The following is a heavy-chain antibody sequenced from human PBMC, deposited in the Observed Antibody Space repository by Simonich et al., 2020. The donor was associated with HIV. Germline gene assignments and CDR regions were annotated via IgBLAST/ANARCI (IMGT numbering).Heavy chain of an antibody. CDR3: ARVDALDF. CDR1: GNTFTAYY. CDR2: INPNTGGT. Sequence: QVQLVQSGAEVKKPGASVRVSCKGYGNTFTAYYIHWVRPSPGQGLEGSGQINPNTGGTHYAQKCQGRVTMTRDTSITTAYMELSRLRSDDTAVYYCARVDALDFWGQGTMVIVSS. J-gene: IGHJ3*01. V-gene: IGHV1-2*06.